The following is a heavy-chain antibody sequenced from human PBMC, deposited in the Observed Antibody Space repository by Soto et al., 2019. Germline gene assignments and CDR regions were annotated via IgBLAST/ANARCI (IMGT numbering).Heavy chain of an antibody. V-gene: IGHV1-69*01. CDR1: GGTLSSFT. D-gene: IGHD3-3*01. CDR3: ARWRGTVTTPGFMGPLDY. J-gene: IGHJ4*02. Sequence: QVQLVQSGAQLKKPGSSVKVSCKASGGTLSSFTISWVRQAPGQGPEWMGGITPIFATANYAQKFQGRVTITADESTTTVYMELSSLRSEDTAVYYCARWRGTVTTPGFMGPLDYWGQGTLVSVSS. CDR2: ITPIFATA.